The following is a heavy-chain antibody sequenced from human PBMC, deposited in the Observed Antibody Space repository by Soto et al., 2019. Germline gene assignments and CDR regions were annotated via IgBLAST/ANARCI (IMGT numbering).Heavy chain of an antibody. CDR1: GFTFSSYG. V-gene: IGHV3-30*18. J-gene: IGHJ6*02. CDR3: ANAFFGWIQLENYYYYGMDV. D-gene: IGHD5-18*01. CDR2: ISYDGSNK. Sequence: GGSLRLSCAASGFTFSSYGMHWVRQAPGKGLEWVAVISYDGSNKYYADSVKGRFTISRDNSKNTLYLQMNSLRAEDTAVYYCANAFFGWIQLENYYYYGMDVWGQGTTVTVSS.